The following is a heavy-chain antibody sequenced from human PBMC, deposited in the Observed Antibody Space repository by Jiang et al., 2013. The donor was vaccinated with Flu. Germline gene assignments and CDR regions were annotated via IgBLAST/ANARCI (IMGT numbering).Heavy chain of an antibody. CDR2: ISYDGSNK. D-gene: IGHD2-2*01. V-gene: IGHV3-30*18. CDR1: GFTFSSYG. CDR3: AKARGVVGPWYFDY. J-gene: IGHJ4*02. Sequence: VQLLESGGGVVQPGRSLRLSCAASGFTFSSYGMHWVRQAPGKGLEWVAVISYDGSNKYYADSVKGRFTISRDNSKNTLYLQMNSLRAEDTAVYYCAKARGVVGPWYFDYWGQGTLVTVSS.